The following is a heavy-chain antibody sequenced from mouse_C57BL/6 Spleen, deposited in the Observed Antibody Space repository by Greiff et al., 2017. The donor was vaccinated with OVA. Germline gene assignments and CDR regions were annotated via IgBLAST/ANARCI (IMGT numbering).Heavy chain of an antibody. Sequence: VQLQQSGAELVKPGASVKMSCKASGYTFTTYPIEWMKQNHGKSLEWIGNFHPYNDDTKYNEKFKGKATLTVEKSSSTVYLELSRLTSDDSAVYYGARGRYYGSPCWYYDVWGTGTTVTVSA. V-gene: IGHV1-47*01. CDR2: FHPYNDDT. CDR3: ARGRYYGSPCWYYDV. D-gene: IGHD1-1*01. CDR1: GYTFTTYP. J-gene: IGHJ1*03.